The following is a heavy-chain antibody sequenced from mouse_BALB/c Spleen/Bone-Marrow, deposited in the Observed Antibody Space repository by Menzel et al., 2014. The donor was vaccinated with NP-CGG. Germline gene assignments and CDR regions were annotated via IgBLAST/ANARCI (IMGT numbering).Heavy chain of an antibody. CDR3: ARHRDAMDY. D-gene: IGHD3-3*01. CDR1: GFTFSSYG. Sequence: EVQLVESGGDLVKPGGSLKLSCAASGFTFSSYGMSWVRQTPDKRLEWVATISSGGSYTYYPGSVKGRFTISRDNTKNTLYLQMSSLKSEDTAMYYCARHRDAMDYWGQGTSVTVSS. J-gene: IGHJ4*01. CDR2: ISSGGSYT. V-gene: IGHV5-6*01.